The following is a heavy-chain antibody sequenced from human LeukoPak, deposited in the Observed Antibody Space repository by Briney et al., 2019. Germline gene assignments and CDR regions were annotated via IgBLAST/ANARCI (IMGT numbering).Heavy chain of an antibody. CDR2: INHSGST. V-gene: IGHV4-34*01. D-gene: IGHD6-13*01. CDR1: GGSFSGYY. J-gene: IGHJ4*02. CDR3: ARRTRLAAAGTMRGVGVDY. Sequence: SETLSLTCAVYGGSFSGYYWSWIRQPPGKGLEWTGEINHSGSTNYNPSLKSRVTISVDTSKNQFSLKLSSVTAADTAVYYCARRTRLAAAGTMRGVGVDYWGQGTLVTVSS.